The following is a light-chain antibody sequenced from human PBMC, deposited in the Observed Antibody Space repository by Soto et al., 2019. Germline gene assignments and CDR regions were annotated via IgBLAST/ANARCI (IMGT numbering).Light chain of an antibody. CDR3: HQYDSSPRT. Sequence: EIVLTHSPGTLSLSPGDRATLSCRASQSVGSNCLAWYQQKSGQSPRLLIYGASFRASGIPDRFSGSGSGTDFTLTIRRLEPEDFAMYFCHQYDSSPRTFGQGTKVEIK. V-gene: IGKV3-20*01. J-gene: IGKJ1*01. CDR2: GAS. CDR1: QSVGSNC.